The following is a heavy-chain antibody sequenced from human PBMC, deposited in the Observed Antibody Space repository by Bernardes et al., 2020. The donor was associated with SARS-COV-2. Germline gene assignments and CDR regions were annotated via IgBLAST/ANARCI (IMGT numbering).Heavy chain of an antibody. CDR3: AKDRYTRSSVVSAIDH. CDR2: ISYSGGRT. Sequence: GGSLRLSCVASGFSLSSYAMSWVRQAPGKGLEWVSSISYSGGRTDNADFVNGRFTISRDTSKNILYVQLNSLRVEDTAVYYCAKDRYTRSSVVSAIDHWGQGTLVTVSS. J-gene: IGHJ4*02. CDR1: GFSLSSYA. D-gene: IGHD2-21*01. V-gene: IGHV3-23*01.